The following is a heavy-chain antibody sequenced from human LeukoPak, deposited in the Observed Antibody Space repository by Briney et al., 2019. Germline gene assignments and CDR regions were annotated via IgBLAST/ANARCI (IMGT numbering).Heavy chain of an antibody. D-gene: IGHD3-10*01. CDR3: ARVRDGPRGTHFDF. Sequence: SETLSLTCTVSGDSTNAYYWGWIRQSPGKGLLYIGYIYYTGGTHYSPSLHSRVTMSIDTSKNQFSLKLHSVTAADTAMYYCARVRDGPRGTHFDFWGQGTLVTVSS. CDR2: IYYTGGT. J-gene: IGHJ4*02. CDR1: GDSTNAYY. V-gene: IGHV4-59*01.